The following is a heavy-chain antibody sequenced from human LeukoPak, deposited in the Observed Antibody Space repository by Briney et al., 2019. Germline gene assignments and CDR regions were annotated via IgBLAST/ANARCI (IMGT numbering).Heavy chain of an antibody. D-gene: IGHD3-10*01. J-gene: IGHJ4*02. CDR2: IDPNTGDT. CDR1: GQSLTVYF. Sequence: WASVKVSCKASGQSLTVYFIHWVRQAPGQGLEWVGRIDPNTGDTIYAQNFQGRVTVTSATSISTAYMELSRLTSDDTAVYFCARLGLHGSGTYYFFDYWGQGTLVTVSS. CDR3: ARLGLHGSGTYYFFDY. V-gene: IGHV1-2*06.